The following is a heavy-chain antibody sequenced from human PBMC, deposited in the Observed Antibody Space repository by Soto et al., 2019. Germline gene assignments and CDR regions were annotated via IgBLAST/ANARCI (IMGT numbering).Heavy chain of an antibody. D-gene: IGHD4-17*01. CDR2: ISGSGSNP. Sequence: EVQVLESGGGLVQPGGSLRLSCAASGFTFSSYAMSWVRQAPGQWLEWVSAISGSGSNPYYADSVKGRFTISRDNSKNTLYLQMNSLRAEDTAIYYCAKTASMTIRDGFDHWGQGTLVTVSS. CDR3: AKTASMTIRDGFDH. J-gene: IGHJ4*02. CDR1: GFTFSSYA. V-gene: IGHV3-23*01.